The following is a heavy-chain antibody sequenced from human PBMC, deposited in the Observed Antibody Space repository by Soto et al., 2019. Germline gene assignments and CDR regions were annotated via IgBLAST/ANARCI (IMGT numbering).Heavy chain of an antibody. CDR2: ISGSGESI. CDR1: GFIFSDYA. D-gene: IGHD6-13*01. CDR3: ARDRHGSDWYTYYFYTLAV. J-gene: IGHJ6*02. V-gene: IGHV3-23*01. Sequence: SGGSLRLSCAASGFIFSDYAMTWVRQAPGKGLEWVSGISGSGESIYYADSVEGRFTISRDNSKNTLYLQMNSLRGEDTAVYYCARDRHGSDWYTYYFYTLAVWGQGTTVTVSS.